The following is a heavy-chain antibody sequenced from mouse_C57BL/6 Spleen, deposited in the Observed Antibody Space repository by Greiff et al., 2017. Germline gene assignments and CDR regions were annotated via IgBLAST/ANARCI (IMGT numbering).Heavy chain of an antibody. V-gene: IGHV3-6*01. CDR3: ARGDYDAMDY. Sequence: EVKVEASGPGLVKPSQSLSLTCSVTGYSITSGYYWNWIRQFPGNKLEWMGYISYDGSNNYNPSLKNRISITRDTSKNRFFLKLNSVTTEDTATSCCARGDYDAMDYWGQGTSVTVSS. CDR1: GYSITSGYY. J-gene: IGHJ4*01. CDR2: ISYDGSN.